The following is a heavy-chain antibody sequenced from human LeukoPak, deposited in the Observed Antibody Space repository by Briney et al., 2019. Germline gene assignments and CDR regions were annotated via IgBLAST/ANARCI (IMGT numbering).Heavy chain of an antibody. CDR3: ARDCSGGTCYAFDT. V-gene: IGHV4-38-2*02. J-gene: IGHJ3*02. CDR2: VFHSGSS. D-gene: IGHD2-15*01. CDR1: GYSISSGYY. Sequence: SETLSLTCVVSGYSISSGYYWGWIRQPPGKGLEWIGSVFHSGSSYNNPSLKSRVTLSIDTSKNQFSLKLSSVTATDTAVYYCARDCSGGTCYAFDTWGRGTMVTVSS.